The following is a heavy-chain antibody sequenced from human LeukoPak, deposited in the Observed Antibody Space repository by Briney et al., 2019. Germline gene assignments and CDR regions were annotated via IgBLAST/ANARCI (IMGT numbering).Heavy chain of an antibody. D-gene: IGHD6-19*01. CDR1: GGSISSYY. V-gene: IGHV4-59*08. Sequence: SETLSLTCTVSGGSISSYYWSWIRRPPGKGLEWIGYIYYSGSTNYNPSLKSRVTISVDTSKNQFSLKLSSVTAADTAVYYCASIAVAGHYYFDYWGQGTLVTVSS. CDR3: ASIAVAGHYYFDY. J-gene: IGHJ4*02. CDR2: IYYSGST.